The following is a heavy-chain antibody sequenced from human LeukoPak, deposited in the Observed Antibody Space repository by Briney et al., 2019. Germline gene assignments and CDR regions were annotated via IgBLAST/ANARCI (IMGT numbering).Heavy chain of an antibody. CDR3: AKDDYCSSTSCYRGEAFDI. Sequence: PGRSLRLSCGASGFTFSSYGMHWVRQAPGKGLEGVAFIRYDGSNKYYADSVKGRFTISRDNSKNTLYLQMNSLRAEDTAVYYCAKDDYCSSTSCYRGEAFDIWGQGTMVTVSS. J-gene: IGHJ3*02. V-gene: IGHV3-30*02. D-gene: IGHD2-2*01. CDR2: IRYDGSNK. CDR1: GFTFSSYG.